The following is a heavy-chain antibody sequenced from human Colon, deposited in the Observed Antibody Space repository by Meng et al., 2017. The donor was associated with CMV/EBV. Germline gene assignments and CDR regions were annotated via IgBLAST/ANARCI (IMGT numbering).Heavy chain of an antibody. V-gene: IGHV4-59*01. J-gene: IGHJ1*01. D-gene: IGHD6-13*01. CDR3: ALRGSAAGTFQH. CDR1: GGSIGSYC. CDR2: TCYNGDS. Sequence: QVQRQGSGPGLVKPSETLSLTFSVAGGSIGSYCFSWIRQAPEKGLEWIGYTCYNGDSNYNPPLKSRVTISVDTSKNQFSLKLSSVTAADTAMYYCALRGSAAGTFQHWGQGTLVTVSS.